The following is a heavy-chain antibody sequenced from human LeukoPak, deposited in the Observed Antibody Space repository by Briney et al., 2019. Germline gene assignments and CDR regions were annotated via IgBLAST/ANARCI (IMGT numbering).Heavy chain of an antibody. V-gene: IGHV3-21*01. J-gene: IGHJ4*02. CDR3: ARGIAADEEHY. CDR1: GFTFSTYS. D-gene: IGHD6-13*01. Sequence: PGGSLRLSCAASGFTFSTYSMNWVRQAPGKGLEWVSTITSTSNYIYYTDSVKGRFTISRGNAKNSLYLQVNSLRVEDTAVYYCARGIAADEEHYWGQGSLVTVSS. CDR2: ITSTSNYI.